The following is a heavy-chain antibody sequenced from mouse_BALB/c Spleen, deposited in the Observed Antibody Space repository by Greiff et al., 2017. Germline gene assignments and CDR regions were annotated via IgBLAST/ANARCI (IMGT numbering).Heavy chain of an antibody. J-gene: IGHJ4*01. D-gene: IGHD2-10*02. CDR2: IDPSDSYT. CDR1: GYTFTSYW. Sequence: QVQLQQPGAELVKPGASVKLSCKASGYTFTSYWMHWVKQRPGQGLEWIGEIDPSDSYTNYNQKFKGKATLTVDKSSSTAYMQLSSLTSEDSAVYYCARQYGNAMDYWGQGTSVTVSS. V-gene: IGHV1-69*02. CDR3: ARQYGNAMDY.